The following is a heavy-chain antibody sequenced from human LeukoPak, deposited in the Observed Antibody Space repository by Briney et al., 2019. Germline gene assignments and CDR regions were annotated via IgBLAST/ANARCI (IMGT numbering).Heavy chain of an antibody. J-gene: IGHJ4*02. V-gene: IGHV4-34*01. D-gene: IGHD6-19*01. CDR3: ARGSGVGYLAVAGWAPDY. Sequence: SETLSLTCAVYGGSFSGYCWSWIRQPPGKGLEWIGEINHSGSTNYNPSLKSRGTISVDTTKNQFSLKLSSVTAAETAVYYCARGSGVGYLAVAGWAPDYWGQGTLVTVSS. CDR2: INHSGST. CDR1: GGSFSGYC.